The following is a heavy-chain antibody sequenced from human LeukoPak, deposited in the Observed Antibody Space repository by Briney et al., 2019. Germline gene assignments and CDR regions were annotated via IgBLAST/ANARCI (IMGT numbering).Heavy chain of an antibody. J-gene: IGHJ4*02. V-gene: IGHV4-4*02. CDR3: ARTQWRREYYFDY. CDR2: IYHSGST. Sequence: PSETLSLTCAVSGGSISSSNWWSWVRQPPGKGLEWIGEIYHSGSTNYNPSLKSRVTISVDKSKNQFSLKLSSVTAADTAVYYCARTQWRREYYFDYWGQGTLVPVSS. D-gene: IGHD6-19*01. CDR1: GGSISSSNW.